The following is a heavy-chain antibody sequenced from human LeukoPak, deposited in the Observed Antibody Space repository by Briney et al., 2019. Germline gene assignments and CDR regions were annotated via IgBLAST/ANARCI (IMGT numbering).Heavy chain of an antibody. CDR3: AKALEYDYGGNSQDY. V-gene: IGHV3-30*18. CDR1: GFTFSSYG. CDR2: ISYDGSNK. D-gene: IGHD4-23*01. Sequence: GGSLRLSCAASGFTFSSYGMHWVRQAPGKGLEWVAVISYDGSNKYYADSVKGRFTISRDNSKNTLYLQMNSLGAEDTAVYYCAKALEYDYGGNSQDYWGQGTLVTVSS. J-gene: IGHJ4*02.